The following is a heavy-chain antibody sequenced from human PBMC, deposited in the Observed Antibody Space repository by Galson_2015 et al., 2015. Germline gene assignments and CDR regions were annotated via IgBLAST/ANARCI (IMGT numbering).Heavy chain of an antibody. CDR3: ARGGFGFGCGGSCYLGGYFDC. Sequence: SLRLSCAASGFTFSSYWMHWVRQAPGKGLVWVSRINSAGRSTSYADSVKGRFTISRDNAKNTLYLQMNSLRADDTAVYYCARGGFGFGCGGSCYLGGYFDCWGQGTLVTGSS. CDR2: INSAGRST. V-gene: IGHV3-74*01. D-gene: IGHD2-15*01. J-gene: IGHJ4*02. CDR1: GFTFSSYW.